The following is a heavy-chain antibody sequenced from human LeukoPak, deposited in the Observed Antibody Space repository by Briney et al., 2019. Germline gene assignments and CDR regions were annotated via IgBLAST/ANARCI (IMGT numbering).Heavy chain of an antibody. J-gene: IGHJ4*02. CDR2: MNPNSGNT. D-gene: IGHD6-13*01. Sequence: ASVKVSCKASGYTFTSYDINWVRQATGQGLEWMGWMNPNSGNTGYAQKFQGRVTMTRNTSISTAYMELSSLRSEDTAVYYCAREGAAGLEPDYWGQGTLVTVSS. V-gene: IGHV1-8*01. CDR1: GYTFTSYD. CDR3: AREGAAGLEPDY.